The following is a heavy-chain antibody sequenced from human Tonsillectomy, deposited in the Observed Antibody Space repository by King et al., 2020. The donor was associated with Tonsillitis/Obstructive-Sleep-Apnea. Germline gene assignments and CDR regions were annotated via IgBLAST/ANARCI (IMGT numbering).Heavy chain of an antibody. J-gene: IGHJ4*02. CDR1: GFTFSTYG. V-gene: IGHV3-33*01. Sequence: VQLVESGGGVVQPGRSVRLSCAASGFTFSTYGMHWVRQAPGKGLEWVAVIWYDGSNKHYADSVKGRFTITRDNSNNTLYLQMNGLRAEDTAVYFCARDXAPSXXXGYXFDYXGQGTLV. D-gene: IGHD1-1*01. CDR2: IWYDGSNK. CDR3: ARDXAPSXXXGYXFDY.